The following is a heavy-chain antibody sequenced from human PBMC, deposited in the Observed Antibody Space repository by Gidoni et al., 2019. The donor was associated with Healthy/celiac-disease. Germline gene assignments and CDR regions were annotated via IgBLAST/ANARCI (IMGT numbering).Heavy chain of an antibody. V-gene: IGHV3-30*18. CDR2: ISYDGSNK. Sequence: QVQLVESGGGVVQPGRSLRLSCAASGFTFSSSGMHWVRQAPGKVLEWVAVISYDGSNKYYADSVKGRFTISRDNSKNTLYLQMNSLRAEDTAVYYCAKVGTIFAEYNWFDPWGQGTLVTVSS. CDR1: GFTFSSSG. CDR3: AKVGTIFAEYNWFDP. J-gene: IGHJ5*02. D-gene: IGHD3-3*01.